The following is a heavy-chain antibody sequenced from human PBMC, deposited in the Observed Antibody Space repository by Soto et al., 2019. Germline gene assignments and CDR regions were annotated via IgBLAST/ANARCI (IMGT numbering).Heavy chain of an antibody. Sequence: QVQLVQSGAEVKKPGSSVKVSCKASGSTFSSYAISWVRQAPGQGLEWMGGIIPIFGTANYAQKFQGRVTITADKSTSTAYMELSSLRSEDTAAYYCVRGMRLSARVPAYWGQGTLVTVSS. CDR1: GSTFSSYA. V-gene: IGHV1-69*06. CDR3: VRGMRLSARVPAY. CDR2: IIPIFGTA. D-gene: IGHD6-25*01. J-gene: IGHJ4*02.